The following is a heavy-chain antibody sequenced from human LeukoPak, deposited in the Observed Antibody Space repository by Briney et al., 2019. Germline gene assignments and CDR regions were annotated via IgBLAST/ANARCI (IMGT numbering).Heavy chain of an antibody. CDR3: ARCVGGGSCRNWFDP. CDR1: GGSISSYY. D-gene: IGHD2-15*01. CDR2: IYYSGST. J-gene: IGHJ5*02. V-gene: IGHV4-59*08. Sequence: SETLSLTCTVSGGSISSYYWSWIRQPPGKGLEWIGYIYYSGSTNYNPSLKSRVTISVDTSKNQFSLKLSSVTAADTAVYYCARCVGGGSCRNWFDPWGRGTLVTVSS.